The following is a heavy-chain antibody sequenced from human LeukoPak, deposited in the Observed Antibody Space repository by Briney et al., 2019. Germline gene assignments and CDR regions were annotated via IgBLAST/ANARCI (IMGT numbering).Heavy chain of an antibody. CDR3: ARGHVEMATIFYFDY. V-gene: IGHV4-59*01. J-gene: IGHJ4*02. CDR2: IYYSGST. Sequence: SETLSLTCTVSGGSISSYYWSWIRQPPGKGLEWIGYIYYSGSTNYNPSLKSRVTISVDTSKNQFSLKLSSVAAADTAVYYCARGHVEMATIFYFDYWGQGTPVTVSS. CDR1: GGSISSYY. D-gene: IGHD5-24*01.